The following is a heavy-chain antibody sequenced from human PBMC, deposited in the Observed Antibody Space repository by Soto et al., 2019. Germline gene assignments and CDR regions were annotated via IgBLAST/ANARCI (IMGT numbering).Heavy chain of an antibody. D-gene: IGHD3-10*01. CDR2: SGTT. V-gene: IGHV4-39*01. CDR3: TTYGGDTGRFDY. Sequence: SETLSLTCTVSGDSISSYNYHWTWIRQSPGKGPEWIGSGTTYYNPSLRSRVTISVDTSKNQFSLQMYSVTAADTAVYYCTTYGGDTGRFDYWGQGILVTVSS. CDR1: GDSISSYNYH. J-gene: IGHJ4*02.